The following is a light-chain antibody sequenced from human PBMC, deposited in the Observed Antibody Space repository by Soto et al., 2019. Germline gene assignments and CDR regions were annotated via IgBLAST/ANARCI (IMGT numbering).Light chain of an antibody. Sequence: QSALTQPASVSGSPGQSITVSCTGTSSDIGSYNLVSWYQHHTGKAPKLMIYAVSKRPSGVSSRFSGSKSGNTASLTISGLQAEDEADYFCCSYAGSSTLLFGGGTKVTVL. J-gene: IGLJ3*02. V-gene: IGLV2-23*02. CDR2: AVS. CDR1: SSDIGSYNL. CDR3: CSYAGSSTLL.